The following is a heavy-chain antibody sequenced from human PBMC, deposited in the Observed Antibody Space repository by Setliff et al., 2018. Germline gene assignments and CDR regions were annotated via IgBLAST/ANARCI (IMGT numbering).Heavy chain of an antibody. D-gene: IGHD3-3*01. V-gene: IGHV4-61*05. J-gene: IGHJ6*03. CDR1: GDSLTRSSSW. CDR2: IYSSGTT. Sequence: SETLSLTCSVFGDSLTRSSSWWGWIRQPAGKGLEWIGNIYSSGTTKYNPSLKSRVTISVDTSKRQFSLNLLSVTAADTAVYYCARMSRYSEFWSCYAEDYYSSYIDVWGTGATGTVSS. CDR3: ARMSRYSEFWSCYAEDYYSSYIDV.